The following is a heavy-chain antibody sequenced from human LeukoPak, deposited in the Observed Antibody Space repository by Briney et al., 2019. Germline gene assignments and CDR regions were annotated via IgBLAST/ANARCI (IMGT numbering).Heavy chain of an antibody. CDR1: GGSISSSDYY. CDR3: ARGVVEMATHQQEY. V-gene: IGHV4-30-4*01. CDR2: IYYSGST. Sequence: PSETLSLTCTVSGGSISSSDYYWSWIRQPPGKGLEWIGYIYYSGSTYYNPSLKSRVTISVDTSKNQFSLKLSSVTAADTAVYYCARGVVEMATHQQEYWGQGTLVTVSS. D-gene: IGHD5-24*01. J-gene: IGHJ4*02.